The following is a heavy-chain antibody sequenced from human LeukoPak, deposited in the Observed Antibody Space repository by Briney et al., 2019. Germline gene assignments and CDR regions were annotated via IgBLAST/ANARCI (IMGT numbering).Heavy chain of an antibody. J-gene: IGHJ6*02. CDR3: ARGPYYDFWSGYSEYGMDV. CDR2: TNHSGST. D-gene: IGHD3-3*01. Sequence: SETLSLTCAVYGGSFSGYYWSWIRQPPGKGLEWIGETNHSGSTNYNPSLKSRVTISVDTSKNQFSLKLSSVTAADTAVYYCARGPYYDFWSGYSEYGMDVWGQGTTVTVSS. CDR1: GGSFSGYY. V-gene: IGHV4-34*01.